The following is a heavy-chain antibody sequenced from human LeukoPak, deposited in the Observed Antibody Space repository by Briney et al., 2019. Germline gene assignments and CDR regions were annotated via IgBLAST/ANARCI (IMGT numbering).Heavy chain of an antibody. CDR3: TRADTVVVVPDF. D-gene: IGHD2-15*01. CDR1: GFTFSSYW. CDR2: VNSDGSST. J-gene: IGHJ4*02. Sequence: GGSLRLSCAASGFTFSSYWMHWVRQAPGKGPVWVSRVNSDGSSTNYVDSVKGRFTISRDNARNTLYLQMNSLRAEDTALYYCTRADTVVVVPDFWGQGTLVTVSS. V-gene: IGHV3-74*01.